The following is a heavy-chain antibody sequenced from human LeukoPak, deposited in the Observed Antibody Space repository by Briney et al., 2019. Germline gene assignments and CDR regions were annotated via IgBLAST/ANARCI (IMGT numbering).Heavy chain of an antibody. V-gene: IGHV4-31*03. D-gene: IGHD2-2*01. CDR1: GGSISSGGYY. CDR2: IYYSGSS. Sequence: SETQSLTCTVSGGSISSGGYYWSWIRQHPGEGLEWIGYIYYSGSSYYNPSLKSRVTISVDTSKNQFSLKLSSVTAADTAVYYCARYSSTSGLNGFDPWGQGTLVTVSS. CDR3: ARYSSTSGLNGFDP. J-gene: IGHJ5*02.